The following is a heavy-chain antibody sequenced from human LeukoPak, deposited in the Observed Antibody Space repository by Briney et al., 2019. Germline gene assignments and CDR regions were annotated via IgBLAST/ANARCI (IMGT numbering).Heavy chain of an antibody. D-gene: IGHD4-17*01. V-gene: IGHV4-59*01. CDR2: IYFSGSS. CDR1: GGSLSNDY. CDR3: ARGAFYGDYYYYYMDV. J-gene: IGHJ6*03. Sequence: SETLSLTCTVSGGSLSNDYWRWIRQPPGKGLEWIGHIYFSGSSNYNPSLKSRVTISVDTSKNQFSLKLSSVTTADTAVYYCARGAFYGDYYYYYMDVWGKGTTVTVSS.